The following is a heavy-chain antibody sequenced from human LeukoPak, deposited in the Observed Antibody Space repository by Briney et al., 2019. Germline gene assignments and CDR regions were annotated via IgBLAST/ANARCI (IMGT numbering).Heavy chain of an antibody. D-gene: IGHD3-10*01. CDR2: INHSGST. CDR3: ARGRRYYYGSGSRPRKYCFDY. CDR1: GGSFSGYY. J-gene: IGHJ4*02. Sequence: PSETLSLTCAVYGGSFSGYYWSWIRQPPGKGLEWIGEINHSGSTNYNPSLKSRVTISVDTSKNQFSLKLSSVTAADTAVYYCARGRRYYYGSGSRPRKYCFDYWGQGTLVTVSS. V-gene: IGHV4-34*01.